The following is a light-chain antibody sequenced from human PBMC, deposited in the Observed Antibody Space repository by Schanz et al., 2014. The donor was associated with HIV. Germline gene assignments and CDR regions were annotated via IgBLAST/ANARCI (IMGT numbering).Light chain of an antibody. J-gene: IGKJ1*01. Sequence: EIVLTQSPGTLSLSPGERATLSCRASQSVSGSSLAWYQQKPGQAPRLLLYATSSRATGIPDRFSGSGSGTDFTLTISRLEPEDFAVYYCQQYNTWPRTFGQGTKVELK. CDR3: QQYNTWPRT. CDR1: QSVSGSS. V-gene: IGKV3-20*01. CDR2: ATS.